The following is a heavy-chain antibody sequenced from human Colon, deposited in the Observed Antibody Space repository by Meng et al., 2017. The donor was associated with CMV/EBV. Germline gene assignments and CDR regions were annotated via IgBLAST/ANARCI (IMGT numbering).Heavy chain of an antibody. Sequence: SGLNLSSYSINWVRQAPGKGLGWVSSISSSSSCIYYADSVKGRFTISRDNAKNSLYLQMNSLRAEDTAVYYCARDYPYYDFWSGFDYWGQGTLVTVSS. CDR2: ISSSSSCI. CDR3: ARDYPYYDFWSGFDY. CDR1: GLNLSSYS. J-gene: IGHJ4*02. V-gene: IGHV3-21*01. D-gene: IGHD3-3*01.